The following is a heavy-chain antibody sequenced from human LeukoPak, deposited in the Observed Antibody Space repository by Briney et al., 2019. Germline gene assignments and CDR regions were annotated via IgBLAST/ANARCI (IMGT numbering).Heavy chain of an antibody. D-gene: IGHD3-3*01. V-gene: IGHV1-8*01. Sequence: GASVKVSCKASGYTFTSYDINWVRQATGQGLEWMGWMKPNSGNTGNAQKFQGRVTMTRNNSISTAYMELSSLRSEDTAVYYCARTGPWNGGAEPYYFDYWGQGTLVTVSS. CDR1: GYTFTSYD. CDR3: ARTGPWNGGAEPYYFDY. J-gene: IGHJ4*02. CDR2: MKPNSGNT.